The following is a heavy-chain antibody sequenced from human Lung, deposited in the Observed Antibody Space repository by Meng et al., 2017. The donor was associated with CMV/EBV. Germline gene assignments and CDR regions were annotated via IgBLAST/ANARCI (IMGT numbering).Heavy chain of an antibody. V-gene: IGHV4-39*01. CDR3: ARRAQWLGNNWCDP. CDR2: NYNSGIT. CDR1: GDSSTRSIAY. Sequence: GDSSTRSIAYCGWTRQPAGRWLGWHVSNYNSGITSYNPSFKSRFTISVATSKTQCSLKLSSVTAADTAVYSGARRAQWLGNNWCDPWGQGTLVTVSS. D-gene: IGHD6-19*01. J-gene: IGHJ5*02.